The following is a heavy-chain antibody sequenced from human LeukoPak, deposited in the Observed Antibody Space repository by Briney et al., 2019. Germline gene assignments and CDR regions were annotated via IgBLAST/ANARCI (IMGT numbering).Heavy chain of an antibody. CDR1: TFSFSRHP. J-gene: IGHJ3*02. D-gene: IGHD2/OR15-2a*01. CDR3: AKSLLTTAAGTGRAFDI. CDR2: ISAGGDGT. V-gene: IGHV3-23*01. Sequence: GGSLRLSCAASTFSFSRHPMGWVRQAPGKGREWVSGISAGGDGTYHADPVKGRFTISRDNSKNTLFLQMNNLRAEDTAKYYCAKSLLTTAAGTGRAFDIWGQGTMVTVSS.